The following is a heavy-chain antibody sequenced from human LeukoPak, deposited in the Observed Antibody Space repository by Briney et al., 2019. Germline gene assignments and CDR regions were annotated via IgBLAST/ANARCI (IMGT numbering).Heavy chain of an antibody. V-gene: IGHV3-53*01. J-gene: IGHJ5*02. Sequence: GGSLRLSCAASGFTVSSNYLTWVRQAPEKGLEWVSVIYSGGSTYYADSVKGRFTISRDNSKNTVYLQMNSLRAEDTAVYYCARLYNYGLISWGQGTLVTVSS. D-gene: IGHD5-18*01. CDR2: IYSGGST. CDR3: ARLYNYGLIS. CDR1: GFTVSSNY.